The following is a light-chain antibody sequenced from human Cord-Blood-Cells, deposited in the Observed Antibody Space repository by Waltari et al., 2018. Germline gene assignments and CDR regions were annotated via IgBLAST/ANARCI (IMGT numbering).Light chain of an antibody. CDR1: SSNIGAGYV. J-gene: IGLJ1*01. Sequence: QSVLTQPPSVSGAPGQRVTIPCTGSSSNIGAGYVVHWYHQLPGTAPKLLIYGNSNRPSGVPDRFSGSKSGTSASLAITGLQAEDEADYYCQSYDSSLSGSYVFGTGTKVTVL. V-gene: IGLV1-40*01. CDR2: GNS. CDR3: QSYDSSLSGSYV.